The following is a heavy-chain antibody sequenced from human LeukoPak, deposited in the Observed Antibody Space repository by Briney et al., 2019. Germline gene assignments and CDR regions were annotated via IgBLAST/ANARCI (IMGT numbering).Heavy chain of an antibody. V-gene: IGHV4-59*01. CDR1: GGSITNYY. Sequence: SETLSLTCTVSGGSITNYYWSWIRQPPGKGLEWIGYISYSGNTKYNPSLKSRVTMSVDSSKNQFSLKLSSVTAADTPVYYCARDRASFDFWSGYYFWGQGTLVTVSS. J-gene: IGHJ4*02. D-gene: IGHD3-3*01. CDR2: ISYSGNT. CDR3: ARDRASFDFWSGYYF.